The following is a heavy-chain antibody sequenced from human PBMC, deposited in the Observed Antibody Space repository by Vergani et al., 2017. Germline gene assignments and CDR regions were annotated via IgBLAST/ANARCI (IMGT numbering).Heavy chain of an antibody. J-gene: IGHJ4*02. V-gene: IGHV3-30*02. CDR3: ARDLAYCHEGSCAL. D-gene: IGHD2-15*01. Sequence: QEQLLQSGGGVVQPGGSLRLSCVASGFTFNRYGMQWVRQAPGKGLEWVAYVLFDGSNEYYADSVKGRFIVSRDNSNDALYLQMNSLRTDDTAVYYCARDLAYCHEGSCALWGQGSVVTVSS. CDR1: GFTFNRYG. CDR2: VLFDGSNE.